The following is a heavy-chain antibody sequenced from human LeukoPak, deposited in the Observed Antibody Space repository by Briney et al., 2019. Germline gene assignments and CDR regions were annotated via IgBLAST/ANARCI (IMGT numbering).Heavy chain of an antibody. CDR2: IYYSGST. D-gene: IGHD3-10*01. CDR3: ARERFGVFDY. V-gene: IGHV4-59*01. CDR1: GGSISSYY. Sequence: SETLSLTCTVSGGSISSYYWCWIRQPPGKGLEWIGYIYYSGSTNYDPSLKSRVTISVDTSKNQFSLKLSSVTAADTAVYYCARERFGVFDYWGQGTLVTVSS. J-gene: IGHJ4*02.